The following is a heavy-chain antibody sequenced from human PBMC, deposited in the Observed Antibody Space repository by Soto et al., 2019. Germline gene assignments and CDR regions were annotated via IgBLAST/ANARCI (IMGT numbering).Heavy chain of an antibody. J-gene: IGHJ4*02. D-gene: IGHD6-13*01. CDR2: ISDDGSNK. CDR1: GFTFSNYA. Sequence: QVQLVESGGGVVQPGRSLRLSCAASGFTFSNYALHWVRQAPGKGLEWVAVISDDGSNKYYADFVKGVFTISRDNSKNTLYLQMNSLRAEDTCMYYCARDRFASSWSYFDYWGQGTPVTGSS. V-gene: IGHV3-30-3*01. CDR3: ARDRFASSWSYFDY.